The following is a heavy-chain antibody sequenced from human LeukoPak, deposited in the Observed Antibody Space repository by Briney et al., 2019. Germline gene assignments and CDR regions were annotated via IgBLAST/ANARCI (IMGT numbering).Heavy chain of an antibody. V-gene: IGHV1-18*01. CDR1: GYTFTSYG. CDR3: AIGVAYSSSSTFMDY. CDR2: ISAYNGNT. J-gene: IGHJ4*02. D-gene: IGHD6-6*01. Sequence: ASVKVSCKASGYTFTSYGISWVRQAPGQGLEWMGWISAYNGNTNYAQKLQGRVTMTTDTSTSTAYMELRSLRSDDTAVYYCAIGVAYSSSSTFMDYWGQGTLVTVSS.